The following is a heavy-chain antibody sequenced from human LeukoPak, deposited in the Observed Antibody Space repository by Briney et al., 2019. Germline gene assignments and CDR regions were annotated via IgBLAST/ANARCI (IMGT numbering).Heavy chain of an antibody. J-gene: IGHJ6*03. CDR3: ARGVRRKDIVVVPAGGVPYYYYYMDV. CDR1: GYTFTSYD. Sequence: ASVKVSCKASGYTFTSYDINWVRQATGQGLEWMGWMNPNSGNTGYAQKFQGRVTMTRNTSISTAYMELSSLRSEDTAVYYCARGVRRKDIVVVPAGGVPYYYYYMDVWGKGTTVTVSS. CDR2: MNPNSGNT. V-gene: IGHV1-8*01. D-gene: IGHD2-2*01.